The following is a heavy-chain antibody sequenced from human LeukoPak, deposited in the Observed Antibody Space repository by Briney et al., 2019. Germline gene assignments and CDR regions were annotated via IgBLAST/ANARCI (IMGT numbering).Heavy chain of an antibody. CDR1: GGSFSGYY. D-gene: IGHD2-2*01. V-gene: IGHV4-59*01. J-gene: IGHJ6*03. CDR3: ARTTEGYCRSTSCYGFYYSYYMDV. Sequence: KPSETLSLTCAVYGGSFSGYYWSWIRQPPGKGLEWIGYIYYSGSTNYNPSLKSRVTISVDTSKNQFSLKLSSVTAADTAVYYCARTTEGYCRSTSCYGFYYSYYMDVWGKGTTVTISS. CDR2: IYYSGST.